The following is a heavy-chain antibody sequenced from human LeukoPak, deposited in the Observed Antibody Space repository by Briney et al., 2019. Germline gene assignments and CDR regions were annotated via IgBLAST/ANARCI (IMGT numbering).Heavy chain of an antibody. J-gene: IGHJ4*02. CDR2: ISGYTGDT. CDR1: GYTFSNYD. Sequence: GASVKVSCKTSGYTFSNYDIYWVRQAPGQGLECMGWISGYTGDTKYAEILQGRFTVTTDTSTNTAYMELRSLRVDDTAVYFCGRDLPLGYYYDTKNYYGAADYWGQGTLVTVSS. V-gene: IGHV1-18*01. CDR3: GRDLPLGYYYDTKNYYGAADY. D-gene: IGHD3-22*01.